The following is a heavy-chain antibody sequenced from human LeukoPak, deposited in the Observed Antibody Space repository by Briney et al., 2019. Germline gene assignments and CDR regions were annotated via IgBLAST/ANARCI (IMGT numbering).Heavy chain of an antibody. CDR3: SRGRWYPNN. CDR2: IYYSGST. CDR1: GGSISSSSYY. Sequence: PSETLSLTCTVSGGSISSSSYYWGWIRQPPGKGLEWIGSIYYSGSTYYNPSLKSRVTISVDTSKNQFSLKLSSVTAADTAVYYWSRGRWYPNNWGQGTLVTVSS. J-gene: IGHJ4*02. D-gene: IGHD3-16*01. V-gene: IGHV4-39*01.